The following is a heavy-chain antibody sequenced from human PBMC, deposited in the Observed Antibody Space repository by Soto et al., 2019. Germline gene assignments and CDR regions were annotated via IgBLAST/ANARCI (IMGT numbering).Heavy chain of an antibody. CDR3: AKGGGAARPYYYYMDV. CDR2: ISGSGGST. J-gene: IGHJ6*03. Sequence: GGSLRLSCAASGFTFSSYAMSWVRQAPGKGLEWVSAISGSGGSTYYADSVKGRFTISRDNSKNTLYLQMNSLRAEDTVVYYCAKGGGAARPYYYYMDVWGKGTTVTVSS. D-gene: IGHD6-6*01. V-gene: IGHV3-23*01. CDR1: GFTFSSYA.